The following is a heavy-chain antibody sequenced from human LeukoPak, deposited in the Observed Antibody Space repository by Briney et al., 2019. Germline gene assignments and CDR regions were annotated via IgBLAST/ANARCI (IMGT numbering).Heavy chain of an antibody. CDR2: IYHSGST. V-gene: IGHV4-30-2*01. D-gene: IGHD3-3*01. CDR3: ARGVGLTYYDFWSGYPDAFDI. CDR1: GVSISSGGYS. J-gene: IGHJ3*02. Sequence: SQTLSLTCAVSGVSISSGGYSWSWIRQPPGKGLEWIGYIYHSGSTYYNPSLKSRVTISVDRSKNQFSLKLSSVTAADTAVYYCARGVGLTYYDFWSGYPDAFDIWGQGTMVTVSS.